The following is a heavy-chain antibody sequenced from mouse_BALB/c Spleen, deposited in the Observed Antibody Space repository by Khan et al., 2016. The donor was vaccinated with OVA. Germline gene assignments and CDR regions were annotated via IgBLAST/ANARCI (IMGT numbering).Heavy chain of an antibody. CDR3: ACVGYSGTMDD. D-gene: IGHD2-3*01. Sequence: QIQFVQSGPELKKPGETVKISCQASGYTFTNYGMNWVKQAPGKGLKWMGFINTYTGEPTYADDFKGRFAFSLETSSSTAYLQLNNLKNEDTSTYFCACVGYSGTMDDWGQGTSVTVAS. CDR1: GYTFTNYG. J-gene: IGHJ4*01. CDR2: INTYTGEP. V-gene: IGHV9-3-1*01.